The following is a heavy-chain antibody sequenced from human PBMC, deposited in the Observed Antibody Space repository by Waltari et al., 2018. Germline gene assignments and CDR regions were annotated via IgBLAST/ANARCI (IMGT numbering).Heavy chain of an antibody. D-gene: IGHD6-13*01. CDR3: ARWTIAAAGFSFDY. CDR2: IYYRGRT. CDR1: GGSISSSSYY. Sequence: QLQLQESGPGLVKPSETLSLTCTVSGGSISSSSYYWGWIRQPPGKGLEWIGRIYYRGRTYYNPSLKIRVTISVDTSKNQFSLKLSSVTAADTAVYYCARWTIAAAGFSFDYWGQGTLVTVSS. J-gene: IGHJ4*02. V-gene: IGHV4-39*01.